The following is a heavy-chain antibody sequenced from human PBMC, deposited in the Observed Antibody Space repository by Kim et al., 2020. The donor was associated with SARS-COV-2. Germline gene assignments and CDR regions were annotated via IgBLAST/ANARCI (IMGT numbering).Heavy chain of an antibody. Sequence: GGSLRLSCAASGFTFRNLYMNWVRQTPGKGLDWVANIDPDGRAATYVDSVRGRFTISRDNAQNSLYLQMNSLKVEDSGVYYCAGGRSVNPWGQGTEITVS. V-gene: IGHV3-7*01. J-gene: IGHJ5*02. CDR3: AGGRSVNP. CDR2: IDPDGRAA. CDR1: GFTFRNLY. D-gene: IGHD3-16*01.